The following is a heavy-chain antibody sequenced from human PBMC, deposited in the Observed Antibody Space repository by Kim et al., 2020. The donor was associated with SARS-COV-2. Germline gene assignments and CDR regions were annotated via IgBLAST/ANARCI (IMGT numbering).Heavy chain of an antibody. CDR3: ASNSIAARYSYYPGMDV. CDR2: IIPLFETA. J-gene: IGHJ6*02. V-gene: IGHV1-69*13. D-gene: IGHD6-6*01. Sequence: SVKVSCKASGSTFKNYRFSWVRQAPGQGLEWMGGIIPLFETANYAQKFQDRVTITADESTSTAYMELSSLRSEDTAIYYCASNSIAARYSYYPGMDVWGQGTTVTVSS. CDR1: GSTFKNYR.